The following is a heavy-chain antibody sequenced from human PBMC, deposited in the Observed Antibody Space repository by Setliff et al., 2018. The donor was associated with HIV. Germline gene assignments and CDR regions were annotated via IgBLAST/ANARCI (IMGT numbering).Heavy chain of an antibody. CDR1: GFNFSTYA. Sequence: GGSLRLSCAASGFNFSTYAMTWVRQAPGKGLEWVSHISGSGRSTYYADSVKGRFTVSRDDSKNTLYLQMNSLRADDKALYYCAKISRGTVVRETFIIWYFDYWGQGTLVTVSS. CDR3: AKISRGTVVRETFIIWYFDY. CDR2: ISGSGRST. J-gene: IGHJ4*02. D-gene: IGHD3-10*01. V-gene: IGHV3-23*01.